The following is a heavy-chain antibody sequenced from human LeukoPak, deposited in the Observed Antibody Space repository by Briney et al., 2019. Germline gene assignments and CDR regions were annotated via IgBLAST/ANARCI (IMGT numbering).Heavy chain of an antibody. D-gene: IGHD2-2*01. Sequence: SETLSLTCTVSGGSISSGGYYWSWIRQHPGKGLEWIGYIYYSGSTYYNPSLKSRVTISVDRSKNQFSLKLSSVTAADTAVYYCARGYCSSTSCYYYFDYWGQGTLVTVSS. V-gene: IGHV4-31*03. CDR1: GGSISSGGYY. CDR3: ARGYCSSTSCYYYFDY. J-gene: IGHJ4*02. CDR2: IYYSGST.